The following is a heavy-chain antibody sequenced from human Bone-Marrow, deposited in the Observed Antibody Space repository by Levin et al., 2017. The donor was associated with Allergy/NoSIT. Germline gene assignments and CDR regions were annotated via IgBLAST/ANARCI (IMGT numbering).Heavy chain of an antibody. Sequence: PGGSLRLSCAASGFTFSSYGMHWVRQAPGKGLEWVAVISYDGSNKYYADSVKGRFTISRDNSKNTLYLQMNSLRAEDTAVYYCAKDLSQGPYGSGNDYWGQGTLVTVSS. D-gene: IGHD3-10*01. V-gene: IGHV3-30*18. CDR1: GFTFSSYG. J-gene: IGHJ4*02. CDR2: ISYDGSNK. CDR3: AKDLSQGPYGSGNDY.